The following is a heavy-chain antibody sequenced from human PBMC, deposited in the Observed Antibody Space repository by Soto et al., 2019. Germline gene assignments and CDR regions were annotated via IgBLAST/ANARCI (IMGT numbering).Heavy chain of an antibody. Sequence: PSETLSLTCAVSGGSFSGSYWCWIRRPPGRGVEGIGESNFRGSTNYNPSLKSRVTISVDTSKNQFSLKLSSVTAADTAVYYCARAHATIFGVVIIRYYGMDVWGQGTTVTVSS. J-gene: IGHJ6*02. D-gene: IGHD3-3*01. CDR2: SNFRGST. CDR1: GGSFSGSY. CDR3: ARAHATIFGVVIIRYYGMDV. V-gene: IGHV4-34*01.